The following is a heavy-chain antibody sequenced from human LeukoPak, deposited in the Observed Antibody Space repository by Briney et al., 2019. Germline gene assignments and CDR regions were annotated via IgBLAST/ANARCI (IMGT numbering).Heavy chain of an antibody. Sequence: GGSLRLSCAASGFTFSAYAMSWVRQAPGKGLEWVSSITGSGGSTYYADSVKGRFTISRGNSKNTLYLQLNSLRAEDTALYHCAKGNYHDSNSYLYYFDCWGQGTLVTVSS. V-gene: IGHV3-23*01. J-gene: IGHJ4*02. CDR2: ITGSGGST. CDR1: GFTFSAYA. D-gene: IGHD3-22*01. CDR3: AKGNYHDSNSYLYYFDC.